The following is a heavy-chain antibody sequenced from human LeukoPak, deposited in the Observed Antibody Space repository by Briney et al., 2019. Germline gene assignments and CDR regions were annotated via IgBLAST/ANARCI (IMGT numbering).Heavy chain of an antibody. CDR3: ARGGQYSYGYIG. J-gene: IGHJ4*02. D-gene: IGHD5-18*01. V-gene: IGHV4-34*01. Sequence: PSETLSLTCAVYGESFNDYYWNWIRQPPGKGLEWIGEINHTGSTNYSPSLKSRVTISVDKSKNQFSLKLSSVTAADTAVYYCARGGQYSYGYIGWGQGTLVTVSS. CDR2: INHTGST. CDR1: GESFNDYY.